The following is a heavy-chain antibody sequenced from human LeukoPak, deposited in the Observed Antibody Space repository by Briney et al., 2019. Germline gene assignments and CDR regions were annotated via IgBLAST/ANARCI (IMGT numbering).Heavy chain of an antibody. D-gene: IGHD3-10*01. CDR2: IWYDGSNK. J-gene: IGHJ4*02. V-gene: IGHV3-33*01. CDR3: ARDWGSGSYYTGDY. Sequence: GGSLRLSCAASGFTFSSYGMHWVRQAPGKGLEWVAVIWYDGSNKYYAGSVKGRFTISRDNSKNTLYLQMNSLRAEDTAVYYCARDWGSGSYYTGDYWGQGTLVTVSS. CDR1: GFTFSSYG.